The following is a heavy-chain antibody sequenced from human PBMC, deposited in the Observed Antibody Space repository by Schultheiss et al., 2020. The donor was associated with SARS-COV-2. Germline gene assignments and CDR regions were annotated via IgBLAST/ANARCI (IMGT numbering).Heavy chain of an antibody. V-gene: IGHV3-21*01. CDR2: ISSSSSYI. J-gene: IGHJ6*03. D-gene: IGHD2-2*01. Sequence: GGSLRLSCAASGFTFSSYAMSWVRQAPGKGLEWVSSISSSSSYIYYADSVKGRFTISRDNAKNSLYLQMNSLRAEDTAVYYCARDRVVQYMDVWGKGTTVTVSS. CDR3: ARDRVVQYMDV. CDR1: GFTFSSYA.